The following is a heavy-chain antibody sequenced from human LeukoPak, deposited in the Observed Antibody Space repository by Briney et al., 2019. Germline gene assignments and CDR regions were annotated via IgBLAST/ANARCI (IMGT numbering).Heavy chain of an antibody. V-gene: IGHV4-4*07. J-gene: IGHJ5*02. D-gene: IGHD1-26*01. Sequence: PSEILSLTCTVSSGSISSYYWSWIRQPAGKGLEWIGRIYTSGSTNYNASLKSLVSMSVDTSKNRFSLKLSSVIAAYTAVIYCAKENSWSYREFVPWGQRTLVTASS. CDR1: SGSISSYY. CDR3: AKENSWSYREFVP. CDR2: IYTSGST.